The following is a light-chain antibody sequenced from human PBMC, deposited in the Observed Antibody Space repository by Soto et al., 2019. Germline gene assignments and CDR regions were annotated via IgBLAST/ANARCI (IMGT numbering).Light chain of an antibody. CDR2: GAS. CDR3: QQYGNSPVT. J-gene: IGKJ3*01. Sequence: EIVLTQSPGTLSLSPGERATLSCRASQSVSSNYVAWYHQKPGQAPRLLIKGASSRVTGVPDRFSGRGSGTDFTLIISRLAPDDFGVYYCQQYGNSPVTFGPGTKVEIK. V-gene: IGKV3-20*01. CDR1: QSVSSNY.